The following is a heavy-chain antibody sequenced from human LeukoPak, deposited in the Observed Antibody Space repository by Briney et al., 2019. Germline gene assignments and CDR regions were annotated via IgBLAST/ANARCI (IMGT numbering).Heavy chain of an antibody. CDR3: AREGLRGRRYHDILAGPARFDP. CDR1: GGFISSSSYY. J-gene: IGHJ5*02. D-gene: IGHD3-9*01. V-gene: IGHV4-39*07. CDR2: IYYSGRT. Sequence: SEALSLTCTVSGGFISSSSYYWGWIPQPPGKGLEWIGSIYYSGRTYYNPSLQSRVTISEDTSNTHFSLKLRSVTAADTALYCCAREGLRGRRYHDILAGPARFDPWGERTLVTVSS.